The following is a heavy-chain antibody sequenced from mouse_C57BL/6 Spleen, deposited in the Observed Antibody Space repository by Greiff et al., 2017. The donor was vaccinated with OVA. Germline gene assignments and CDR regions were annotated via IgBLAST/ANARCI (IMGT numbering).Heavy chain of an antibody. Sequence: QVQLQQSGPELVKPGASVKISCKASGYAFSSSWMNWVKQRPGKGLEWIGRIYPGDGDTNYNGKFKGKATLTADKSSSTAYMQLSSLTSEDSAVYFCANFPYYYGSSYGYWGQGTTLTVSS. J-gene: IGHJ2*01. D-gene: IGHD1-1*01. CDR2: IYPGDGDT. CDR3: ANFPYYYGSSYGY. CDR1: GYAFSSSW. V-gene: IGHV1-82*01.